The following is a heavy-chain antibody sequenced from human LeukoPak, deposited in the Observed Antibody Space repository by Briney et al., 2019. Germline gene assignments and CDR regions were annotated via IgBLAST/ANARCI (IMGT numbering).Heavy chain of an antibody. V-gene: IGHV3-30*04. D-gene: IGHD4-17*01. CDR1: GFTFSSYA. CDR2: ISYDGSNK. CDR3: ARDWGGYGDYSDY. Sequence: GGSLRLYCAASGFTFSSYAMHWVRQAPGKGLEWVAVISYDGSNKYYADSVKGRFIISRDNSKNTLYLQMNSLRAEDTAVYYCARDWGGYGDYSDYWGQGTLVTVSS. J-gene: IGHJ4*02.